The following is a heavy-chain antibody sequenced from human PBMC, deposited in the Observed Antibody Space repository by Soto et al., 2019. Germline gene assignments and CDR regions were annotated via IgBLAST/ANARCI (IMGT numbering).Heavy chain of an antibody. J-gene: IGHJ3*02. CDR3: ARGVGVPHDAFDI. Sequence: GGSLRLSCAASGFTFSTSAMSWVRQAPGKGLEWVSGITGSAISTYYADSVKGRFTISRDNSENTVYLQMNSLRAEDTAVYCCARGVGVPHDAFDIWGQGTMVTVSS. D-gene: IGHD2-15*01. CDR2: ITGSAIST. V-gene: IGHV3-23*01. CDR1: GFTFSTSA.